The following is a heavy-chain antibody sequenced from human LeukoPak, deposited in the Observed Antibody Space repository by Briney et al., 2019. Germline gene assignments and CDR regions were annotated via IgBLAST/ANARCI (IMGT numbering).Heavy chain of an antibody. CDR2: MRQDGSEK. D-gene: IGHD3-22*01. J-gene: IGHJ4*02. CDR1: GFTFSGYW. V-gene: IGHV3-7*01. Sequence: GGSLRPSCADSGFTFSGYWMSWVRQAPGKGLEWVAHMRQDGSEKYYVDSVKGRFTISRDNAKNSLYLQMNSLRAEDTAVYYCARGRPYYFDTSGYPHYFDYWGQGTLVTVSS. CDR3: ARGRPYYFDTSGYPHYFDY.